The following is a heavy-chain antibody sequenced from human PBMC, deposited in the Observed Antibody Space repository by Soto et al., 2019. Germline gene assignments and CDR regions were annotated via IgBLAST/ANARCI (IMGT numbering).Heavy chain of an antibody. CDR1: GGSISGSSHF. CDR2: IYYSGST. Sequence: SETLSLTCTVSGGSISGSSHFWGWIRQPPGKGLEWIGYIYYSGSTNYNPSLKSRVTISVDTSKNQFSLKLSSVTAADTAVYYCARTSSGYYFDYWGQGTLVTVSS. J-gene: IGHJ4*02. CDR3: ARTSSGYYFDY. V-gene: IGHV4-61*05. D-gene: IGHD6-19*01.